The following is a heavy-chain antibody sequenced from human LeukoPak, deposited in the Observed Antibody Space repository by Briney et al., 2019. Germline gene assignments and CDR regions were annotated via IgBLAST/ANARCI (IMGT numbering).Heavy chain of an antibody. J-gene: IGHJ4*02. Sequence: PGGSLRLSCAASGFTFSNYGMHWVRQAPGKGLEWVAFIRYDGSNKYYADSVKGRFTISRDNSKNTLYLQMNSLRAEDTAVYYCAKTLSGSSSDDYGDYWGQGTLVTVSS. CDR2: IRYDGSNK. D-gene: IGHD1-26*01. V-gene: IGHV3-30*02. CDR3: AKTLSGSSSDDYGDY. CDR1: GFTFSNYG.